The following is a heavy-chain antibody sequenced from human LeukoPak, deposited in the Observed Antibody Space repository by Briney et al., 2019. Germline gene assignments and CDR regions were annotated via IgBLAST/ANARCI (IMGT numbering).Heavy chain of an antibody. CDR2: ISHDGSNK. CDR1: GFTFSTYG. V-gene: IGHV3-30*18. Sequence: QPGGSLRLSCAASGFTFSTYGMHWVRQAPGKGLEWVAVISHDGSNKYYADSVKGRFTISRDNSKNTLYLQMNSLSAEDTAVYYCAKDRRGYCSGGSCHYNFDYWGQGTLVTVSA. D-gene: IGHD2-15*01. J-gene: IGHJ4*02. CDR3: AKDRRGYCSGGSCHYNFDY.